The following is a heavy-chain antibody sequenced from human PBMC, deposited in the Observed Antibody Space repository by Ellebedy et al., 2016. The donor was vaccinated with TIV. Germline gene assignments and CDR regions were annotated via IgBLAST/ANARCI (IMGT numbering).Heavy chain of an antibody. CDR3: ARHSLNTRAPLRSYYFDY. Sequence: MPSETLSLTCTVSGGSISSSSYYWSWIRQPPGKGLEWIGYIYYSGSTNYNPSLKSRVTISVDTSKNQFSLKLSSVTAADTAVYYCARHSLNTRAPLRSYYFDYWGQGTLVTVSS. CDR1: GGSISSSSYY. V-gene: IGHV4-61*05. J-gene: IGHJ4*02. D-gene: IGHD3-3*01. CDR2: IYYSGST.